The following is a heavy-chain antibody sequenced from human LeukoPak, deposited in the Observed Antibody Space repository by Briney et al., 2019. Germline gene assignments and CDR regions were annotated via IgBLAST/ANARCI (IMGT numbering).Heavy chain of an antibody. D-gene: IGHD1-26*01. Sequence: PGRSLRLSCAASGFTFSRYGMHWVRQAPGKGLEWVAVIWHDGSYEYYADSVKGRFTISRDSSKNTLCLQMNSLRAEDTAVYYCAKDGVGATSLDCWGQGTLVTVSS. J-gene: IGHJ4*02. V-gene: IGHV3-33*06. CDR1: GFTFSRYG. CDR3: AKDGVGATSLDC. CDR2: IWHDGSYE.